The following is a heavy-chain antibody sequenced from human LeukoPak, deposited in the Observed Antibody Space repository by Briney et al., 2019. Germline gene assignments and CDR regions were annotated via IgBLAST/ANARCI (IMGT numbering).Heavy chain of an antibody. CDR3: VRAQGDYDILTGYYVPEGMDV. V-gene: IGHV3-53*01. J-gene: IGHJ6*03. CDR2: IYSGGST. D-gene: IGHD3-9*01. CDR1: GFTVSSNY. Sequence: GGSLRLSCAASGFTVSSNYMSWVRQAPGKGLEWVSLIYSGGSTYYADSVKGRFTISRDNSKNTLYLQMNSLRAEDTAVYYCVRAQGDYDILTGYYVPEGMDVWGKGTTVTISS.